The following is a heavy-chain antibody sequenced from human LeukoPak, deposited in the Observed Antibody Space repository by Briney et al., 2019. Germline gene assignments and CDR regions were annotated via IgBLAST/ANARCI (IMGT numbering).Heavy chain of an antibody. D-gene: IGHD1-26*01. Sequence: ASVKVSCKASGYTFTSYAMNWVRQAPGQGLEWMGWINTSTGNPTYAQGFTGRFVFSLDTSVSTAYLQISSLKAEDTAVYYCARVGAASDYFDFDYWGQGTLVTVSS. CDR2: INTSTGNP. CDR1: GYTFTSYA. V-gene: IGHV7-4-1*02. J-gene: IGHJ4*02. CDR3: ARVGAASDYFDFDY.